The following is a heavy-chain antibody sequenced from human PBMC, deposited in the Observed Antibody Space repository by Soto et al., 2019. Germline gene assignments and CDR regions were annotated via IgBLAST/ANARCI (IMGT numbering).Heavy chain of an antibody. Sequence: GGSLRLSCAASGFTFSSYCMSWVRQAPGKGLEWVANIKQDGSEKYYVDSVKGRFTISRDNAKSSLYLQMNSLRAEDTAVYYCARDHTNDAFDIWGQGTMVTVSS. CDR2: IKQDGSEK. CDR1: GFTFSSYC. CDR3: ARDHTNDAFDI. J-gene: IGHJ3*02. D-gene: IGHD3-3*01. V-gene: IGHV3-7*01.